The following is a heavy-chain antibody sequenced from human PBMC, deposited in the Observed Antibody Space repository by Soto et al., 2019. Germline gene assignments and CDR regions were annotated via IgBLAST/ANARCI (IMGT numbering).Heavy chain of an antibody. CDR3: VRRDSDRSGYFPLGY. J-gene: IGHJ4*02. V-gene: IGHV1-3*01. CDR2: INPDNGNT. CDR1: GYTFIDYP. Sequence: QVQLVQSGAELKKPGASVQISCKASGYTFIDYPIHWVRQAAGHSLEWMGWINPDNGNTKYSQSFQGRVTISRDTSATTTHMDLSSLTSEDTAVYYCVRRDSDRSGYFPLGYWGQGTLVTVSS. D-gene: IGHD3-22*01.